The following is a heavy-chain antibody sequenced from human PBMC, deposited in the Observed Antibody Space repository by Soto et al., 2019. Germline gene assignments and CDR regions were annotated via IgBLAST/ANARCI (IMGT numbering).Heavy chain of an antibody. D-gene: IGHD3-22*01. J-gene: IGHJ4*02. CDR1: GFTFSSYG. V-gene: IGHV3-23*01. CDR2: VSGSGGST. CDR3: AKDRGLYYYDSSGYSGD. Sequence: PGGSLRLSCAGSGFTFSSYGMSWVRQAPGKGLEWISSVSGSGGSTYHTDSVKGRFTISRDNDKNTLYLQMNSLRAEDTAVYYCAKDRGLYYYDSSGYSGDWGQGTLVTVSS.